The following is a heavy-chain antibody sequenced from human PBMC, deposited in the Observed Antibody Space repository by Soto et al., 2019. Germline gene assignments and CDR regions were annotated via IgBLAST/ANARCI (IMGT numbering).Heavy chain of an antibody. Sequence: GGSLRLSCAASGFTFSSYSMNWVRQAPGKGLEWVSYISSSSSTIYYADSVKGRFTISRDNAKNSLYLQMNSLRAEDTAVYYCARGGSYRFGHYYYYYMDVWGKGTTVTVSS. CDR3: ARGGSYRFGHYYYYYMDV. J-gene: IGHJ6*03. CDR1: GFTFSSYS. CDR2: ISSSSSTI. V-gene: IGHV3-48*01. D-gene: IGHD3-16*02.